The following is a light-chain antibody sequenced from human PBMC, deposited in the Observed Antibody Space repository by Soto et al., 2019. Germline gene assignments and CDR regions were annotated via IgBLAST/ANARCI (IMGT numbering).Light chain of an antibody. V-gene: IGKV1-5*03. Sequence: DIQMTQSPSTLSASVGDRVNITCRASQSISSWLAWYQQKPGKAPKLLIYRASDLQTGVSSRYSGSGSGTEFTLPISSMHTYDIASYHCQHYSSYLLTFGPGTKVDVK. CDR3: QHYSSYLLT. J-gene: IGKJ3*01. CDR2: RAS. CDR1: QSISSW.